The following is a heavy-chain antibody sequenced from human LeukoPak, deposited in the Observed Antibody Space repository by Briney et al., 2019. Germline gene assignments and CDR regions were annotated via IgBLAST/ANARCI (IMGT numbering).Heavy chain of an antibody. V-gene: IGHV4-31*03. J-gene: IGHJ4*02. CDR3: ARNSDTSGYYFDY. Sequence: SETLSLTCTVSGDSINSGGYYWSWIRQHPGKGLEWIGYIYFSGSAYYNPSLKSRVSISVDTSKNQFSLKLSAVTAADTAMYYCARNSDTSGYYFDYWAREPWSPSPQ. CDR1: GDSINSGGYY. CDR2: IYFSGSA. D-gene: IGHD3-22*01.